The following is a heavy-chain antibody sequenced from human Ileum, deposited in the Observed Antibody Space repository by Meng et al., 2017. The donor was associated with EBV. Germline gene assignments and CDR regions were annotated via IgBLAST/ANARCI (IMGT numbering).Heavy chain of an antibody. Sequence: QVQLQQWGAGLLKPSXXLSLTXXVYGGSFSGYYWSWIRQPPGKGLEWIGEISHSGSTNYNPSLKSRVTISLDTSKNQFSLRLSSVTAADTAVYYCARYRLQNDYGDQLYYFDYRGQGTLVTVSS. CDR1: GGSFSGYY. J-gene: IGHJ4*02. D-gene: IGHD4-17*01. V-gene: IGHV4-34*01. CDR2: ISHSGST. CDR3: ARYRLQNDYGDQLYYFDY.